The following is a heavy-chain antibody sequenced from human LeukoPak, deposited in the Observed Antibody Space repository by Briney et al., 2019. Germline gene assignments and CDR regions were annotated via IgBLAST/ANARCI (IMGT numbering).Heavy chain of an antibody. CDR2: ISHSGGT. V-gene: IGHV4-38-2*01. J-gene: IGHJ3*02. CDR3: ARNRSYSNRIEGVSDAFDI. CDR1: SYSISSGYY. D-gene: IGHD6-13*01. Sequence: PSETLSLTCAVSSYSISSGYYWGWIRQPPKKGLEWIGSISHSGGTYYNPSLKSRVTISVDTSKNQFSLKLSSVTAADTAVYYCARNRSYSNRIEGVSDAFDIWGQGTIVTVSS.